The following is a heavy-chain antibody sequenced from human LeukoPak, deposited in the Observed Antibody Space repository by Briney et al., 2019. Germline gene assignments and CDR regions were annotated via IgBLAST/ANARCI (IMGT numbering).Heavy chain of an antibody. V-gene: IGHV4-34*01. CDR2: INHSGST. Sequence: SETLSLTCAVYGGSFSGYYWSWIRQPPGKGLEWIGEINHSGSTNYNPSLKSRVTISVDTSKNQFSLKLSPVTAADTAVYYCARATPTVAHALDIWGQGTMVTVSS. CDR3: ARATPTVAHALDI. J-gene: IGHJ3*02. CDR1: GGSFSGYY. D-gene: IGHD4-23*01.